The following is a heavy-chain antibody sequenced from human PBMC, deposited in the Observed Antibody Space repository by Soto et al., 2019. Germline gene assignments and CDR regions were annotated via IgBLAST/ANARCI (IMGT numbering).Heavy chain of an antibody. CDR3: AKGGVYYDSSGYYFSSRRDDAFDI. CDR2: ISSSDSTI. CDR1: GFTFSSYS. D-gene: IGHD3-22*01. J-gene: IGHJ3*02. V-gene: IGHV3-48*02. Sequence: GGSLRLSCVASGFTFSSYSMNWVRQAPGMGLEWVSYISSSDSTIYYADAVKGRFTISRDNVKNSLYLQMNSLRDEDTAVYYCAKGGVYYDSSGYYFSSRRDDAFDIWGQGTMVTVSS.